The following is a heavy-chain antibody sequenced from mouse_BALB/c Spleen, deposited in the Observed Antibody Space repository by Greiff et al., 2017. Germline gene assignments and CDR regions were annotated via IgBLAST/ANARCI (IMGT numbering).Heavy chain of an antibody. CDR3: TRPYYGNSFDY. CDR1: GYTFTSYW. Sequence: VQLQQPGAELVRPGASVKLSCKASGYTFTSYWINWVKQRPGQGLEWIGNIYPSDSYTNYNQKFKDKATLTVDKSSSTAYMQLSSPTSEDSAVYYCTRPYYGNSFDYWGQGTTLTVSS. CDR2: IYPSDSYT. J-gene: IGHJ2*01. D-gene: IGHD2-10*01. V-gene: IGHV1-69*02.